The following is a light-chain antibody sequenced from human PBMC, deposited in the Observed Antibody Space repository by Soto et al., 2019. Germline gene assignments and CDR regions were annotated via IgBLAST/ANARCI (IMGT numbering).Light chain of an antibody. CDR3: AAWQDSLNGPV. Sequence: QSVLTQPPSASGTPGQTVAISCSGDSSNIGRNTVNWYQQFPGAAPKLLIHSTDQRPSGVSDRFSGSKSGTSASLAISGLQSEDEADYYCAAWQDSLNGPVFGGGTKLTVL. CDR2: STD. CDR1: SSNIGRNT. J-gene: IGLJ2*01. V-gene: IGLV1-44*01.